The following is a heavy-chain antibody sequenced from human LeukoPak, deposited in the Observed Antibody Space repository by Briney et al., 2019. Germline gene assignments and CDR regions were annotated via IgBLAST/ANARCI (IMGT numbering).Heavy chain of an antibody. CDR2: IIPILGIA. CDR1: GGTFSSYT. Sequence: SVKVSCKASGGTFSSYTISWVRQAPGQGLEWMGRIIPILGIANYAQKFQGRVTITADKSTSTAYMELSSLRSEDTAVYYCARVMGCSSTSCYILRYGMDVWGQGTTVTVSS. V-gene: IGHV1-69*02. CDR3: ARVMGCSSTSCYILRYGMDV. J-gene: IGHJ6*02. D-gene: IGHD2-2*02.